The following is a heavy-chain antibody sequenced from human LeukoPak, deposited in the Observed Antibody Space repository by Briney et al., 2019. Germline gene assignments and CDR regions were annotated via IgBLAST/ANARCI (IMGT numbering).Heavy chain of an antibody. Sequence: SETLSLTCTVSGGSISSYYWSWIRQPPGKGLEWIGDIYYSGSTNYNPSLKNRVTISVNTSKNQFSLKLSSMTAADTAVYYCARAGGREYSGSYPNWFDPWGQGTLVTVSS. J-gene: IGHJ5*02. CDR2: IYYSGST. CDR1: GGSISSYY. V-gene: IGHV4-59*01. CDR3: ARAGGREYSGSYPNWFDP. D-gene: IGHD1-26*01.